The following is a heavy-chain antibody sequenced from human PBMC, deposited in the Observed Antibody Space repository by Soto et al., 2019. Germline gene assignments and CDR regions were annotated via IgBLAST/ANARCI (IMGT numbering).Heavy chain of an antibody. CDR3: ARLEGLATISYYFDF. J-gene: IGHJ4*02. CDR2: IYFRRNT. CDR1: GDSINSDQYY. V-gene: IGHV4-39*01. Sequence: QLQLQESGPGLVKPSETLSLTCSVSGDSINSDQYYWGWIRQPPGKGLEWIGSIYFRRNTYYNPSLQTRVPISLDKSKSQFSLKLNSVTAADSAVYFCARLEGLATISYYFDFWGQGAPVTVSS. D-gene: IGHD3-9*01.